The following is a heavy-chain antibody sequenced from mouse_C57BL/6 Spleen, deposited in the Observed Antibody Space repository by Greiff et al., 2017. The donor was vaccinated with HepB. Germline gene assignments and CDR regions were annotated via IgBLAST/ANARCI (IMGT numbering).Heavy chain of an antibody. CDR1: GYTFTSYW. Sequence: VKLQQSGAELVKPGASVKMSCKASGYTFTSYWITWVKQRPGQGLEWIGDIYPGSGSTNYNEKFKSKATLTVDTSSSTAYMQLSSLTSEDSAVYYCARSGSSSWFAYWGQGTLVTVSA. J-gene: IGHJ3*01. V-gene: IGHV1-55*01. CDR2: IYPGSGST. D-gene: IGHD1-3*01. CDR3: ARSGSSSWFAY.